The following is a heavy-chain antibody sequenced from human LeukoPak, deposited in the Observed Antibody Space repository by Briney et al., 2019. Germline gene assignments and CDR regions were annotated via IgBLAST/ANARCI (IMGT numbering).Heavy chain of an antibody. J-gene: IGHJ4*02. CDR2: ISSNSSYI. D-gene: IGHD5-18*01. Sequence: GGSLRLSCAASGFTFSSYSMNWVRQAPGKGLEWVSSISSNSSYIYYADSVKGRFTISRDNAKNSLYLQMNSLRAEDTAVYYCANGRGYSYGYAFDYWGQGTLFTVSS. CDR1: GFTFSSYS. V-gene: IGHV3-21*01. CDR3: ANGRGYSYGYAFDY.